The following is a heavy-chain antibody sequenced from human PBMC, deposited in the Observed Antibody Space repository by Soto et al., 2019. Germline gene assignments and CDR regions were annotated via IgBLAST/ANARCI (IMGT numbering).Heavy chain of an antibody. J-gene: IGHJ2*01. Sequence: QVQLVESGGGVVQPGRSLRLSCAASGFTFSSYGMHWVRQAPGKGLEWVAVISYDGSNKYYADSVKGRFTISRDNSKNTLYLQMNSLRAEDTAVYYCAKTSVETPDWYFDLWRRGTLVTVAS. CDR2: ISYDGSNK. CDR3: AKTSVETPDWYFDL. CDR1: GFTFSSYG. V-gene: IGHV3-30*18.